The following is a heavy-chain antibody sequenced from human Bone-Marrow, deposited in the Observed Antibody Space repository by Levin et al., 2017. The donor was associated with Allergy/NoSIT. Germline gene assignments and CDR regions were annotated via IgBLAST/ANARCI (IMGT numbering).Heavy chain of an antibody. J-gene: IGHJ6*02. D-gene: IGHD5-24*01. CDR1: GGTFSSYA. Sequence: PGESLKISCKASGGTFSSYAISWVRQAPGQGLEWMGGIIPIFGTANYAQKFQGRVTITADESTSTAYMELSSLRSEDTAVYYCARVVWEMATIIDYYYGMDGWGQGTTVTVSS. CDR3: ARVVWEMATIIDYYYGMDG. V-gene: IGHV1-69*01. CDR2: IIPIFGTA.